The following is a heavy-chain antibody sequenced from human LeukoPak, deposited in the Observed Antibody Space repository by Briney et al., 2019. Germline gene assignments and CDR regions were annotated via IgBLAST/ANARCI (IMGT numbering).Heavy chain of an antibody. J-gene: IGHJ6*03. CDR2: IKQNGSET. D-gene: IGHD2-2*01. CDR1: GFTFSSYW. Sequence: GGSLRLSCAASGFTFSSYWMSWVRQAPGKGLEWVASIKQNGSETYYVHSVKGRFTITRDNSTNSLYLQMNSLRAEDTAVFYCARLGVVPVDMSHYYMDVWGKGTTVTVSS. CDR3: ARLGVVPVDMSHYYMDV. V-gene: IGHV3-7*01.